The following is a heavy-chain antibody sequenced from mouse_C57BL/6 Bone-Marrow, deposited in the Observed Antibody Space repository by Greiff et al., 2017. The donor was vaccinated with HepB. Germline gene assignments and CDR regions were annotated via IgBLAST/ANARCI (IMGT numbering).Heavy chain of an antibody. CDR3: TAFPWDEGFAY. CDR1: GFTFSNYW. CDR2: IRLKSDNYAT. J-gene: IGHJ3*01. V-gene: IGHV6-3*01. Sequence: EVKLVESGGGLVQPGGSMKLSCVASGFTFSNYWMNWVRQSPEKGLEWVAQIRLKSDNYATHYAESVKGRFTISRDDSKSSFYLQMNNLRAEDTGIYYCTAFPWDEGFAYWGQGTLVTVSA. D-gene: IGHD4-1*01.